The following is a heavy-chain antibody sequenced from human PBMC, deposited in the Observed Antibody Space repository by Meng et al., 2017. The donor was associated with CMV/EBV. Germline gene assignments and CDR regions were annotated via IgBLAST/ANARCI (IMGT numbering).Heavy chain of an antibody. CDR2: IRSDDST. CDR1: GFTVSSYF. D-gene: IGHD1-1*01. Sequence: GESLKISCAVSGFTVSSYFMTWVRQAPGKGLEYVSFIRSDDSTNYAKTVQGRFTISRDNSKNTVFLLRNGLRAEDTALYYCARACRQLNNCDLDYWGQGTLVTVSS. V-gene: IGHV3-53*01. CDR3: ARACRQLNNCDLDY. J-gene: IGHJ4*02.